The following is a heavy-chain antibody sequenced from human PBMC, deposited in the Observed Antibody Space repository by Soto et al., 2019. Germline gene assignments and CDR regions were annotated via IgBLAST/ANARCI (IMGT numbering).Heavy chain of an antibody. CDR1: GYTFTGYY. CDR3: ALEFFRIAAAGTDFDY. CDR2: INPNSGNT. Sequence: GASVKVSCKASGYTFTGYYMHWVRQAPGQGLEWMGWINPNSGNTGYAQKFQGRVTMTRNTSISTAYMELSSLRSEDTAVYYCALEFFRIAAAGTDFDYWGQGTLVTVSS. J-gene: IGHJ4*02. V-gene: IGHV1-8*02. D-gene: IGHD6-13*01.